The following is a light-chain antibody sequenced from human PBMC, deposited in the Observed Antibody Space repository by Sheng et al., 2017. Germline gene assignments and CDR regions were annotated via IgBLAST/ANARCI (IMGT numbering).Light chain of an antibody. CDR1: RLENKF. Sequence: SYELTQPPSVSVSPGQTASITCSGERLENKFASWYQQRPGQSPVVVIYEDKRRPSGIPERFSGSNSGDTATLTISRVEAGDEGDFYCQVWDSRSDHVVFGGGTKLTVL. V-gene: IGLV3-1*01. J-gene: IGLJ2*01. CDR3: QVWDSRSDHVV. CDR2: EDK.